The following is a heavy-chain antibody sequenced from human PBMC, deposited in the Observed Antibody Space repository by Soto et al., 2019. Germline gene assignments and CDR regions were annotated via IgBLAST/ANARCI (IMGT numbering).Heavy chain of an antibody. Sequence: LSLTCTVSGGSVSSGSYYWTWIRQPPGKGLEWIGHIYYSGSTGYNPSLKSRVTFSVDMSKNQFSLKMSSVTAADTAVYYCARDLAYYYDSSDYQAAFDIWGQGTMVTVSS. V-gene: IGHV4-61*01. CDR1: GGSVSSGSYY. D-gene: IGHD3-22*01. J-gene: IGHJ3*02. CDR3: ARDLAYYYDSSDYQAAFDI. CDR2: IYYSGST.